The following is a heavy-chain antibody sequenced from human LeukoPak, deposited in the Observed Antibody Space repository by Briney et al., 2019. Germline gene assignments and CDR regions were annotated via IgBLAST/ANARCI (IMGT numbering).Heavy chain of an antibody. CDR1: GFTFSSYG. J-gene: IGHJ6*02. CDR3: ARDIAYYDLWSGYYTGMIYYYGMDV. CDR2: IWYDGSNK. D-gene: IGHD3-3*01. V-gene: IGHV3-33*01. Sequence: GGSLRLSCAASGFTFSSYGMHWVRQAPGKGLEWVAVIWYDGSNKYYADSVKGRFTISRDNSKNTLYLQMNSLRAEDTAVYYCARDIAYYDLWSGYYTGMIYYYGMDVWGQGTTVTVSS.